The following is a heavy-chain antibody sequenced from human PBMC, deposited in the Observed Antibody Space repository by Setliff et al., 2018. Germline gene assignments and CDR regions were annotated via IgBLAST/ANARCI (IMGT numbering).Heavy chain of an antibody. CDR2: IYYNGRS. CDR3: AREGGGSGWTPDS. CDR1: GGSISSHY. V-gene: IGHV4-59*11. Sequence: NPSETLSLTCTVSGGSISSHYWSWIRQPPGKGLEWIGYIYYNGRSDHNPSFQSRVTMSVDRSKNQFSLNLRAMTAADTAVYYCAREGGGSGWTPDSWGQGTLVTVSS. D-gene: IGHD6-19*01. J-gene: IGHJ4*02.